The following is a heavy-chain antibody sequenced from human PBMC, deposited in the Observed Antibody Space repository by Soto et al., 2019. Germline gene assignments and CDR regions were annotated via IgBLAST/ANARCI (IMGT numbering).Heavy chain of an antibody. CDR1: GASVSHGY. CDR3: ARSYYDSTGFAVDP. CDR2: MYFGGSF. Sequence: QMQLQASGPGLVKPSETLSLTCNVSGASVSHGYWSWIRQPPGKGLEWIGFMYFGGSFNYNPSLTSRATISVETSKNPSSMKLTSVTASDTAVYYCARSYYDSTGFAVDPWGQGTLVTVSS. D-gene: IGHD3-22*01. V-gene: IGHV4-59*02. J-gene: IGHJ5*02.